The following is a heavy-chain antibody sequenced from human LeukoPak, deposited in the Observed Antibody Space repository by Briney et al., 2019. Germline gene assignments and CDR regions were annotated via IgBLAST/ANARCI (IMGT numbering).Heavy chain of an antibody. CDR2: IYYSGST. D-gene: IGHD2-2*01. J-gene: IGHJ5*02. V-gene: IGHV4-59*01. Sequence: PSETLSLTCTVSGGSISSYYWSWIRQPPGKGLEWIGYIYYSGSTNYNPSLKSRVTISVDTSKNQFSLKLSSVTAADTAVYYCARALTRCSSTSCYVNWFDPWGQGTLVTVSS. CDR1: GGSISSYY. CDR3: ARALTRCSSTSCYVNWFDP.